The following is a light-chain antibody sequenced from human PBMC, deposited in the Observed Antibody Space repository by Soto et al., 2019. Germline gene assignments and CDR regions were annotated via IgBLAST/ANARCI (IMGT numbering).Light chain of an antibody. CDR1: QGISSY. J-gene: IGKJ1*01. CDR2: KAS. V-gene: IGKV1-5*03. CDR3: QQYNSYSQT. Sequence: DIQMTQSPSSLSASVGDRVTISCRMSQGISSYLAWYQQKPGKAPKLLIYKASSLESGVPSRFSGSGSGTEFTLTISSLQPDDFATYYCQQYNSYSQTFGQGTKVDIK.